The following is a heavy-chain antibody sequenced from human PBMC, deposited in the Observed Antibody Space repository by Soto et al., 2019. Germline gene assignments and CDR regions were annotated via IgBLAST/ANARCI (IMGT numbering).Heavy chain of an antibody. CDR1: GLTFSTYA. V-gene: IGHV3-23*01. CDR2: IGGSGTGGRT. D-gene: IGHD3-16*01. Sequence: EVHLLESGGDLVQPGGSLRLSCTASGLTFSTYAMSWVRQAPGKGLEWVSAIGGSGTGGRTYYADSVKGRFTISRDNSKKTVYLEKNSLRADDTAVYYWGESPGGLDGYKSGYFGMDGWGQGTTVTVSS. CDR3: GESPGGLDGYKSGYFGMDG. J-gene: IGHJ6*02.